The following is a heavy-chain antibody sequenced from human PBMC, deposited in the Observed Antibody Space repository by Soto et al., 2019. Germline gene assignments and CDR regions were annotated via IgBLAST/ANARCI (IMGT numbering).Heavy chain of an antibody. J-gene: IGHJ4*02. D-gene: IGHD3-16*01. V-gene: IGHV3-23*01. CDR1: GFTFSHYA. CDR2: ISGSGGRS. Sequence: EVQLLDSGGGLVQPGGSLRLSCAASGFTFSHYAMTWVRQVPGKGLEWVSGISGSGGRSYYADSGKGRFTISRDNSQSTLYLQMNSLRAEDTAVYYCAKAYFVWSSEQPYYFDYWGQGTLVTVSS. CDR3: AKAYFVWSSEQPYYFDY.